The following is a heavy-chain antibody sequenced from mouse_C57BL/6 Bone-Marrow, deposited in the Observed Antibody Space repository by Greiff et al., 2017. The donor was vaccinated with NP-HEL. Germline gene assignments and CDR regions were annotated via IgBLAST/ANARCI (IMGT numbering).Heavy chain of an antibody. J-gene: IGHJ2*01. CDR3: AREITTVAYYFDY. V-gene: IGHV1-64*01. D-gene: IGHD1-1*01. Sequence: QVQLQQPGAELVKPGASVKLSCKASGYTFTSYWMHWVKQRPGQGLEWIGMIHPNSGSTNYNEKFKSKATLTVDKSSSTAYMQLSSLTSEDSAVYYCAREITTVAYYFDYWGQGTTLTVSS. CDR1: GYTFTSYW. CDR2: IHPNSGST.